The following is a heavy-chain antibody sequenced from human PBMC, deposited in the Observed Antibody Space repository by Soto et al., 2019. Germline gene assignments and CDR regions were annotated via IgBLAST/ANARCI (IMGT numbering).Heavy chain of an antibody. CDR2: ISNNHDTA. J-gene: IGHJ5*01. D-gene: IGHD6-19*01. CDR1: GFNFSNYG. CDR3: AKDLSGWLHYAFDS. Sequence: GPSRPLSCAASGFNFSNYGMNWQRQAPGKGLEWVSGISNNHDTANYADSVEGRCTICREDSKKALYVEMNGLRPEDTAVYYCAKDLSGWLHYAFDSWGQGTLVTVCS. V-gene: IGHV3-23*01.